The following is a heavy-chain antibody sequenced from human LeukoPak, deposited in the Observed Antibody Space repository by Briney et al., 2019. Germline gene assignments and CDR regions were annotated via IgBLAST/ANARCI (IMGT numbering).Heavy chain of an antibody. CDR3: ARHEGSSDPLDC. D-gene: IGHD6-13*01. CDR2: IDPSDSYT. CDR1: GYSFTTYW. V-gene: IGHV5-10-1*01. J-gene: IGHJ4*02. Sequence: KSLKISCMCSGYSFTTYWISWVGQMPGKGLEWVGMIDPSDSYTNYSPSFQGHVTISADKSISSVYLQWRSLKASDTAMYYCARHEGSSDPLDCWGRGTLVTVS.